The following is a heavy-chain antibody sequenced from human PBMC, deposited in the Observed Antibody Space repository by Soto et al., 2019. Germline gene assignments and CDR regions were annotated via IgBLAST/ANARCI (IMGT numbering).Heavy chain of an antibody. CDR1: GFTFSNYW. Sequence: GGSLRLSCAASGFTFSNYWMTWVRQAPGKGLEWVANIKPDGSEEYYVDSMKGRFTISRDNAKNSLFLQVNSLRAEDTAVYYCARDQLYYNDISGRPLNAFDVWGQGTMVTVSS. D-gene: IGHD3-22*01. CDR2: IKPDGSEE. V-gene: IGHV3-7*01. J-gene: IGHJ3*01. CDR3: ARDQLYYNDISGRPLNAFDV.